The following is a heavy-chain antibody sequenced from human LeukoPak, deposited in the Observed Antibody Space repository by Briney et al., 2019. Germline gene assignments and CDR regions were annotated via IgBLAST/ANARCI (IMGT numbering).Heavy chain of an antibody. D-gene: IGHD5-18*01. CDR2: IIPIFGTA. Sequence: ASVKVSCKASGGTFSSYAISWVRQAPGQGREWMGRIIPIFGTANYAQKFQGRVTITTDESTSTAYMELSSLRSEDTAVYYCAREPRGYSYGYLDYWGQGTLVTVSS. CDR3: AREPRGYSYGYLDY. CDR1: GGTFSSYA. V-gene: IGHV1-69*05. J-gene: IGHJ4*02.